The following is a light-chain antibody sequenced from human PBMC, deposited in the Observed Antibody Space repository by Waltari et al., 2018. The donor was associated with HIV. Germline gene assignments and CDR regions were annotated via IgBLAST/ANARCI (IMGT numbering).Light chain of an antibody. J-gene: IGLJ1*01. CDR1: RSNIENDT. V-gene: IGLV1-47*01. CDR2: KNF. Sequence: HSFLTQPPSASGTPGQTVPIPCSGRRSNIENDTVYRYQQLPRIPPKLLIYKNFQRPSRAPGRSAASKSGTSAPLTISGLRSADEADYYCVGWDSSLSAYVFGAGTKLAVL. CDR3: VGWDSSLSAYV.